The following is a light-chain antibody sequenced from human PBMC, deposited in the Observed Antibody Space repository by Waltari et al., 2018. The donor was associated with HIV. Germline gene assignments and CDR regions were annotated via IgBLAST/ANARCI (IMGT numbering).Light chain of an antibody. J-gene: IGKJ4*01. CDR2: ATS. CDR3: QQVNGYPLT. CDR1: QNIYSY. V-gene: IGKV1-9*01. Sequence: DIQLTQSPSSVSAPISDRVTITCRASQNIYSYLVWYQQKPGRAPQVLIYATSTLQSGVPSRFSGSGSGTEFALTITNLQPDDFATYYCQQVNGYPLTFGGGTKVEIK.